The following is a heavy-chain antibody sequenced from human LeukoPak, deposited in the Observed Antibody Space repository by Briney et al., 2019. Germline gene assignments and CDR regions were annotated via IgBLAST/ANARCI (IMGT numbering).Heavy chain of an antibody. D-gene: IGHD3-10*01. J-gene: IGHJ6*02. V-gene: IGHV1-69*04. Sequence: ASVKVSCKASGYTFTSYAISWVRQAPGQGLEWMGRIIPILGIANYAQKFQGRVTITADKSTSTAYMELSSLRSEDTAVYYCARDRVTMVRGVISGGMDVWGQGTTVTVSS. CDR3: ARDRVTMVRGVISGGMDV. CDR2: IIPILGIA. CDR1: GYTFTSYA.